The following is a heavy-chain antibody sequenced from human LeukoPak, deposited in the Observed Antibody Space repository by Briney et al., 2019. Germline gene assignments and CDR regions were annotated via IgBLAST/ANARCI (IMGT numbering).Heavy chain of an antibody. J-gene: IGHJ3*02. Sequence: SETLSLTCTVSGVSISSYYWSWLRHPAGKGLEWIGRIYTSGSTNYNPPLKSRVTMSVDTSKNQFSLKLSSVTAADTAVYYCAVRVAGTTTNAFDIWGQGTMVTVS. D-gene: IGHD6-19*01. CDR1: GVSISSYY. CDR2: IYTSGST. V-gene: IGHV4-4*07. CDR3: AVRVAGTTTNAFDI.